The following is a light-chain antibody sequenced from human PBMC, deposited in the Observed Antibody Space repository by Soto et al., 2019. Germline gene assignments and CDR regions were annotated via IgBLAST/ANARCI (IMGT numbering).Light chain of an antibody. CDR1: SSDVGGSNY. J-gene: IGLJ3*02. Sequence: QSALTQPATVSASPGQSITISCTGTSSDVGGSNYVSWYQQHTGKAPNLMIYEVSNRPPGVSNRFSGSKSGNTASLTISGLQADDEADYYCSSYTSSSTWVFGGGTKLTVL. CDR3: SSYTSSSTWV. CDR2: EVS. V-gene: IGLV2-14*01.